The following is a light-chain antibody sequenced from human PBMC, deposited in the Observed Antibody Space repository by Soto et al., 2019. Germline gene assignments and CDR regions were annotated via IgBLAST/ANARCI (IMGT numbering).Light chain of an antibody. J-gene: IGLJ2*01. CDR2: NVS. CDR1: SSDVGGYNY. CDR3: SSYTSSSTLV. Sequence: QSALTQPASVSGSPGQSITISCTGTSSDVGGYNYVSWYQQHPGKAPKFMIYNVSNRPSGGSDRVSGSKSGNTASLTISGAQAEDEDYYYCSSYTSSSTLVFGGGTKLTVL. V-gene: IGLV2-14*01.